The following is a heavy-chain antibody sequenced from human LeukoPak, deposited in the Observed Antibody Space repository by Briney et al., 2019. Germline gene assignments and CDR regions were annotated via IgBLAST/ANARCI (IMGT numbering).Heavy chain of an antibody. D-gene: IGHD5-18*01. V-gene: IGHV3-23*01. Sequence: PGGSLRLSCAASGFTFGSYAMSWVRQAPGKGLEWVSAISGSGGSTYYADSVKGRFTISRDNSKNTLYLQMNSLRAEDTAVYYCAKESTRGYSYGYQDAFDIWGQGTMVTVSS. CDR3: AKESTRGYSYGYQDAFDI. J-gene: IGHJ3*02. CDR1: GFTFGSYA. CDR2: ISGSGGST.